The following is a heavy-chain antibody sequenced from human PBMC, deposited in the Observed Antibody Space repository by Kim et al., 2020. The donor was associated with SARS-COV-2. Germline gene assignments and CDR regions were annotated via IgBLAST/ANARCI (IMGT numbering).Heavy chain of an antibody. CDR2: ISSSSSYI. D-gene: IGHD6-13*01. J-gene: IGHJ4*02. CDR1: GFTFSSYS. CDR3: AREGYSSSWYPRYFDY. Sequence: GGSLRLSCAASGFTFSSYSMNWVRQAPGKGLEWVSSISSSSSYIYYADSVKGRFTISRDNAKNSLYLQMNSLRAEDTAVYYCAREGYSSSWYPRYFDYWGQGTLVTVSS. V-gene: IGHV3-21*01.